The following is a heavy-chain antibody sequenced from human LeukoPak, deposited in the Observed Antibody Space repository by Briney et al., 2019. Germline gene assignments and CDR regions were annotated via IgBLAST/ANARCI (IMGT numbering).Heavy chain of an antibody. CDR2: MNPNSGNT. D-gene: IGHD2-2*01. Sequence: ASVKVSCKASGYTFTSYDINWVRQATGQGLEWMGWMNPNSGNTGYAQKFQGRVTMTRNTSISTAYMELSSLRSEDTAVYYCARDMRIVVVPAAIGSIGYWGQGTLVTVSS. CDR3: ARDMRIVVVPAAIGSIGY. J-gene: IGHJ4*02. V-gene: IGHV1-8*01. CDR1: GYTFTSYD.